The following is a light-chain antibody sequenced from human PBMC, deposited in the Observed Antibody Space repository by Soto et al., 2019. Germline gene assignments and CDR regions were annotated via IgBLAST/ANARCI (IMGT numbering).Light chain of an antibody. CDR1: HFISIW. Sequence: DIPMTQSPSTLSASVGDRVTITCRASHFISIWLAWYQQKPGKAPKLLIYKASSLESGVPSRFSGSGSGTEFTLTISSLQPDDFATYYCQQYNDYSPRTFGLGTKVEIK. CDR2: KAS. V-gene: IGKV1-5*03. J-gene: IGKJ1*01. CDR3: QQYNDYSPRT.